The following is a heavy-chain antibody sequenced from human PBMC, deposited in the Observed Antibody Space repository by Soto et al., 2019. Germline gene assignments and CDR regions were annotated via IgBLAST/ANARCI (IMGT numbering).Heavy chain of an antibody. CDR1: GFSLSTSGVC. CDR3: AHRLAPAGTFYS. CDR2: ICWDDDK. Sequence: QITLKESGPTLVKPTQTLTLTCTFSGFSLSTSGVCVGWIRQPPGKALEWLALICWDDDKRYAPSLNSRLTIPKEHSKNQVVLTMTNTDPVDTATYYCAHRLAPAGTFYSWGQGPLVTVSS. J-gene: IGHJ4*02. V-gene: IGHV2-5*05. D-gene: IGHD6-13*01.